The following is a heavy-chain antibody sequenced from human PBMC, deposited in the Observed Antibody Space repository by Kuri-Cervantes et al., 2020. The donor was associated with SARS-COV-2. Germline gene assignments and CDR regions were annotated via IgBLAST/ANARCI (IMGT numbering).Heavy chain of an antibody. Sequence: SETLSLTCAVYGGSFSGYYWSWIRQPPGKGLEWIGEINHSGSTNYNPSLKSRVTISVDTSKNQFSLKLSSVTAADTAVYYCARDRPDYDFWSGYYYDAFDIWGQGTMVTVSS. D-gene: IGHD3-3*01. CDR3: ARDRPDYDFWSGYYYDAFDI. J-gene: IGHJ3*02. CDR2: INHSGST. V-gene: IGHV4-34*01. CDR1: GGSFSGYY.